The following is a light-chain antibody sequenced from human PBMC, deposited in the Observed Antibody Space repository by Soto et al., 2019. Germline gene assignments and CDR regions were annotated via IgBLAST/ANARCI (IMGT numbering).Light chain of an antibody. Sequence: IQMTQSPSSLSASVGDRVTITCRASQRISSWLAWYQQKPGKAPKLLIYDASSLESGVPSRFSGSGSGTEFTLTISSLQPDDFATYYCQQYNSYSTFGQGTKVDIK. CDR3: QQYNSYST. CDR1: QRISSW. V-gene: IGKV1-5*01. J-gene: IGKJ1*01. CDR2: DAS.